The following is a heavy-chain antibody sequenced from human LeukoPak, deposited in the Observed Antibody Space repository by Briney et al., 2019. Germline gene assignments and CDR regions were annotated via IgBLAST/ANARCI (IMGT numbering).Heavy chain of an antibody. D-gene: IGHD1-26*01. J-gene: IGHJ4*02. CDR2: IGTAGDT. CDR1: GFTFSSYD. Sequence: GSLRLSCAASGFTFSSYDMHWVRQATGKGLEWVSAIGTAGDTYYPGSVKGRFTISRENAKNSLYLQMNSLRVGDTAVYYCARAPGSGSFQYDYWGQGTLVTVSS. V-gene: IGHV3-13*01. CDR3: ARAPGSGSFQYDY.